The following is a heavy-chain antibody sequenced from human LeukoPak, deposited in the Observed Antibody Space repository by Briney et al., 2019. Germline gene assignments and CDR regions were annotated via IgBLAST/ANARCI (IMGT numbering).Heavy chain of an antibody. CDR1: GFTFTDYS. Sequence: PGGSLRLSCAASGFTFTDYSMTWVRQAPGKGLEWVSSISTVNTYKFYSDSVKGRFTISRDNAKNILYLQMSSLSAEDTAVYYCARDGSGFYLYYYMDVWGRGTPVTVSS. J-gene: IGHJ6*03. CDR3: ARDGSGFYLYYYMDV. CDR2: ISTVNTYK. D-gene: IGHD6-25*01. V-gene: IGHV3-21*01.